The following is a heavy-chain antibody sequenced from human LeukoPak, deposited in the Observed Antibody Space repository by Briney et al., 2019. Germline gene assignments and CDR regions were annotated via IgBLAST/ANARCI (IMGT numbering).Heavy chain of an antibody. V-gene: IGHV1-69*04. D-gene: IGHD2-15*01. CDR2: IIPILGIA. J-gene: IGHJ5*02. CDR1: GGTFSSYT. Sequence: ASVKVSCKASGGTFSSYTISWVRQAPGQGLEWMGRIIPILGIANYAQKFQGRVTITADKSTSTAYMELSSLRSEDTAVHYCAREDIVVVVAATRGHWFDPWGQGTLVTVSS. CDR3: AREDIVVVVAATRGHWFDP.